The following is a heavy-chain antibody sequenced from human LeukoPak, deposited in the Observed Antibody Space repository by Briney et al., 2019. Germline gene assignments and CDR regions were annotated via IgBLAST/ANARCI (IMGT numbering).Heavy chain of an antibody. Sequence: GGSLRLSCAASGFTFRSYAMNWVRQGPGKGLEWVSYISSTSSTIYYADSVKGRFTVSRDNDKNSLYLQMNSLRAEDMAVYYCAGGEAWGNLDYWGQGTLVTVSS. CDR2: ISSTSSTI. D-gene: IGHD3-16*01. V-gene: IGHV3-48*01. CDR1: GFTFRSYA. CDR3: AGGEAWGNLDY. J-gene: IGHJ4*02.